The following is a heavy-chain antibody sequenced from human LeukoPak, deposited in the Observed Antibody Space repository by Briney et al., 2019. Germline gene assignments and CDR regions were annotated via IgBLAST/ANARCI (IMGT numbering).Heavy chain of an antibody. Sequence: ASVKVSCKASGFTFTSYSINWVRQAPGQGLEWMGWISAYNGNTKYAQKLQGRVTMTTDTSTSTAYMELRSLRSDDTAVYYCARGLGGSGSYFLTFDYWGQGTLVTVSS. CDR1: GFTFTSYS. V-gene: IGHV1-18*01. D-gene: IGHD1-26*01. CDR3: ARGLGGSGSYFLTFDY. J-gene: IGHJ4*02. CDR2: ISAYNGNT.